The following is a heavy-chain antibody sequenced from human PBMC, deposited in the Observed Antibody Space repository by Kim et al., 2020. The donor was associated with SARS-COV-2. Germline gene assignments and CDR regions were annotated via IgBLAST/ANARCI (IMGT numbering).Heavy chain of an antibody. CDR2: INHSGST. CDR1: GGSFSGYY. CDR3: ARGPGYSSGCNFDP. D-gene: IGHD6-19*01. V-gene: IGHV4-34*01. Sequence: SETLSLTCAVYGGSFSGYYWSWIRQPPGKGLEWIGEINHSGSTNYNPSLKSRVTISVDTSKNQFSLKLSSVTAADTAVYYCARGPGYSSGCNFDPWGQGTLVTVSS. J-gene: IGHJ5*02.